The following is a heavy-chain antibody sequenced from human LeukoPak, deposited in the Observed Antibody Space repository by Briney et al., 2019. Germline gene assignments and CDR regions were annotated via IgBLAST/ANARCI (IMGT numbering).Heavy chain of an antibody. CDR1: GFTFSNYW. J-gene: IGHJ4*02. Sequence: GGSPRLSCAASGFTFSNYWMHWVRQAPGKGLVWVSRIDTDGGDTSYADSVKGRFTISRDNAKNTLYLQMNNLRAEDTAMYYCTRDRYPAAREFDYWGQGTLVTVSS. CDR2: IDTDGGDT. D-gene: IGHD2-2*01. V-gene: IGHV3-74*01. CDR3: TRDRYPAAREFDY.